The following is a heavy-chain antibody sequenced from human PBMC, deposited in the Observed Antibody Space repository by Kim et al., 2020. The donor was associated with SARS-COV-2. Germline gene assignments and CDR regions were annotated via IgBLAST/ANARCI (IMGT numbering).Heavy chain of an antibody. Sequence: RSYLDAVKGRFAISRDSAENTLYLRLNSLRAEDTAVYYCARGGATGLAYWGRGTLVTVSS. J-gene: IGHJ4*02. CDR3: ARGGATGLAY. V-gene: IGHV3-74*01. D-gene: IGHD1-1*01. CDR2: R.